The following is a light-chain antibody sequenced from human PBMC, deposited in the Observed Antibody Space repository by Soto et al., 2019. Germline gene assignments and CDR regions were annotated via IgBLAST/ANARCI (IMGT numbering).Light chain of an antibody. V-gene: IGKV3-15*01. Sequence: EVLMTQSPATLSVSPGERVTLSCRASQSVRSNLAWYQQKPGQSPMLLIYGASTRATGIPARFSGSGSGTEFTLTISSLQSEDFAVYYCQQYTNWPPITFGQGTRVEIK. CDR2: GAS. CDR3: QQYTNWPPIT. CDR1: QSVRSN. J-gene: IGKJ5*01.